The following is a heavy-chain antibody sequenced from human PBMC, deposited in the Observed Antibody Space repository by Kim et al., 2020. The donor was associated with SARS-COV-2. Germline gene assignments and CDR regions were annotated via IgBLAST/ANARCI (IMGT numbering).Heavy chain of an antibody. D-gene: IGHD3-10*01. J-gene: IGHJ6*02. CDR2: ISGSGGST. CDR1: GFTFSSYA. V-gene: IGHV3-23*01. CDR3: AKAGDGSWSYYISPLGYYAMDV. Sequence: GGSLRLSCAASGFTFSSYAMSWVRQAPGKGLEWVSAISGSGGSTYYADSVKGRFTISRDNSKNTLYLQMNSLRAEDTAVYYCAKAGDGSWSYYISPLGYYAMDVWGQETTLTVSS.